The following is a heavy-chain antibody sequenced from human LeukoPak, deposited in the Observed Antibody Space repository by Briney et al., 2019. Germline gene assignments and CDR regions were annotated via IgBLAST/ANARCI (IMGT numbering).Heavy chain of an antibody. V-gene: IGHV3-48*01. CDR1: GFTFSSYS. CDR3: ARMTDSSSPEYYYYYMDV. Sequence: GGSLRLSCAASGFTFSSYSMNWVRQAPGKGLEWVSYISSSSSTIYYADSVKGRFTISRDNAKNSLYLQMNSLRAEDTAVYYCARMTDSSSPEYYYYYMDVWGKGTTVTVSS. CDR2: ISSSSSTI. D-gene: IGHD6-6*01. J-gene: IGHJ6*03.